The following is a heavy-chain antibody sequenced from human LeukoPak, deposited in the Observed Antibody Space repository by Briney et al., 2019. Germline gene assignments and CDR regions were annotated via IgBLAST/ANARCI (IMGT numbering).Heavy chain of an antibody. D-gene: IGHD3-22*01. V-gene: IGHV4-59*01. CDR1: GGSISSYY. CDR2: IYYSGST. J-gene: IGHJ4*02. CDR3: ARDYDSSGYIDY. Sequence: SETLSLTCTVSGGSISSYYWSWIRQPPGKGLEWIGYIYYSGSTNYNPSLKSRVTISVDTSKNQFSLKLSSVTAADTAVYYCARDYDSSGYIDYWGQGTLVTISS.